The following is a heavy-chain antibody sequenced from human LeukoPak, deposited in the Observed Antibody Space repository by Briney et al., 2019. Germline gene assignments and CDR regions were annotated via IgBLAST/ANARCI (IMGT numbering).Heavy chain of an antibody. CDR3: ARARSGWAYNWFDP. CDR1: GYIFSSYD. CDR2: MNPNSGST. J-gene: IGHJ5*02. D-gene: IGHD6-19*01. V-gene: IGHV1-8*01. Sequence: ASVKVSCKASGYIFSSYDINWVRQATGQGLEWMGWMNPNSGSTGYAQKLQGRVTVTRNTSISTAYMELSSLRFEDTAVYYCARARSGWAYNWFDPWGQGTLVTVSS.